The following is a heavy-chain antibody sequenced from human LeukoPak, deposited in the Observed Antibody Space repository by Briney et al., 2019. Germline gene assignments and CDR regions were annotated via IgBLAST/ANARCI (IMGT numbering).Heavy chain of an antibody. D-gene: IGHD3-22*01. CDR3: ARVAYYYDTSGHTMYYFDY. J-gene: IGHJ4*02. Sequence: GGSLRLSCAASGFSVSSNYMSWVRQAPGKGLEWVALIYSGGSTNYADSVKGRFTISRDKSRHTLYLQMNSLRAEDTAVYYCARVAYYYDTSGHTMYYFDYWGQGTPVTVSS. CDR1: GFSVSSNY. V-gene: IGHV3-66*01. CDR2: IYSGGST.